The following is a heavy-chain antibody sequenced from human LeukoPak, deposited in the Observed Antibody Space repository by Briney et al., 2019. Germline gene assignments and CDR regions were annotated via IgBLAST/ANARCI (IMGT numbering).Heavy chain of an antibody. Sequence: PGGSLRLSCAASGFTFSSYSMNWVRQAPGKGLEWVSSISSSSSHIYYADSVKGRFTISRDNAKNSLYLQMNSLRAEDTAVYYCARDSGGYYYDSSHGYAFDIWGQGTMVTVSS. V-gene: IGHV3-21*01. CDR2: ISSSSSHI. D-gene: IGHD3-22*01. CDR1: GFTFSSYS. J-gene: IGHJ3*02. CDR3: ARDSGGYYYDSSHGYAFDI.